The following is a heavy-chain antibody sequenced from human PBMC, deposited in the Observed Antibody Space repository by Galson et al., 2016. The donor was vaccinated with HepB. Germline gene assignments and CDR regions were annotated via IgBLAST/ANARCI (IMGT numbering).Heavy chain of an antibody. CDR1: GFSISNTPDG. CDR2: IYNNGDK. V-gene: IGHV2-5*01. Sequence: PALVKPPQTLTLTCTFTGFSISNTPDGVGWIRQPPGKALEWLALIYNNGDKRYSPSLNNRLTVTEGTSSNHVVLTLANMDPVDSGTYYCAHRLLVGGEGFDSCGPGPPVTVSS. CDR3: AHRLLVGGEGFDS. D-gene: IGHD4-23*01. J-gene: IGHJ4*02.